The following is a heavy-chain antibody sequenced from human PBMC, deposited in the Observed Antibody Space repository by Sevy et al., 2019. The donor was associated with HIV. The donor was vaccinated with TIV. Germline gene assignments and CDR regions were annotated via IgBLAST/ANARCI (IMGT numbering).Heavy chain of an antibody. V-gene: IGHV1-18*01. CDR1: GYTFTNYA. CDR3: VRGTTFYDFWTGGDY. CDR2: ISGFNGDT. D-gene: IGHD3-3*01. Sequence: ASVKVSCKASGYTFTNYAISWVRQAPGQGLEWMGWISGFNGDTKNAEKFQGRFTMTTDTSTKTAYMDLRSLRSDDTAVYYCVRGTTFYDFWTGGDYWGQGPLVTVSS. J-gene: IGHJ4*02.